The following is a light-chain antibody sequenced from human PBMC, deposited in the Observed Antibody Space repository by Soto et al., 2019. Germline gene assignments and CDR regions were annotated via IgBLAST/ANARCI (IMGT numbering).Light chain of an antibody. V-gene: IGKV3-20*01. CDR3: QQHSSSPTT. Sequence: EIVLTQSQGTLSLSPWERATLXLQASHNISRSLAWYQQKPGQGPSLLIYGTSSRAGGAPDRFSGGGSGTEFTLTISRLESEDFAVYYCQQHSSSPTTFGQGTRLEIK. J-gene: IGKJ5*01. CDR2: GTS. CDR1: HNISRS.